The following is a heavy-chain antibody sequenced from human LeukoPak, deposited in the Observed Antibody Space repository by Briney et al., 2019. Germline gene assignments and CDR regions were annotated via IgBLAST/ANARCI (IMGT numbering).Heavy chain of an antibody. J-gene: IGHJ5*02. CDR1: GYSISSGYF. CDR2: IYNSGST. Sequence: SETLSLTCTVSGYSISSGYFRGWIRQPPGKWLEWIGTIYNSGSTYYNASLESRVTISVDTSKNQFSLKLSSVTAADTAVYYCARAYSSSWYFNWFDPWGQGTLVTVSS. V-gene: IGHV4-38-2*02. D-gene: IGHD6-13*01. CDR3: ARAYSSSWYFNWFDP.